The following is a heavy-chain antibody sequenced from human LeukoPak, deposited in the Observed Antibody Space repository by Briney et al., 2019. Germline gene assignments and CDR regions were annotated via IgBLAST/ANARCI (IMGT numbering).Heavy chain of an antibody. CDR3: ARGEVDYGDYSLDY. CDR2: INHSGST. CDR1: GGSFSGYY. V-gene: IGHV4-34*01. D-gene: IGHD4-17*01. J-gene: IGHJ4*02. Sequence: SETLSLTCAVYGGSFSGYYWSWIRQPPGKGLEWIGEINHSGSTNYNPSLKSRVTISVDTSKNQFSLKLSSVTAADTAVYYCARGEVDYGDYSLDYWGQGTLVTVSS.